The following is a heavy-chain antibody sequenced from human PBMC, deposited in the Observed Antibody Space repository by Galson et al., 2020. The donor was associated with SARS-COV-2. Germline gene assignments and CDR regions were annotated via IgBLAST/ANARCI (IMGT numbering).Heavy chain of an antibody. CDR1: GASFSGSH. CDR3: ARGARVTPRAY. Sequence: ETSETLSLTCAVYGASFSGSHRSWIRQSPGMGLEWIGEIDHTVIINYNPSLKSRVTISIDTSKNQFSLKLRSVTAADTAVYYCARGARVTPRAYWGQGILVTVSS. D-gene: IGHD2-21*02. V-gene: IGHV4-34*01. J-gene: IGHJ4*02. CDR2: IDHTVII.